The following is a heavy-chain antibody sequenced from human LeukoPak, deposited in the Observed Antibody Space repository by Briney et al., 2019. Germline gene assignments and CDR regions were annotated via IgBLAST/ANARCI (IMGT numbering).Heavy chain of an antibody. D-gene: IGHD1-26*01. Sequence: GGSLRLSCAASGFTVSDNYMTWVRQAPGKGLEWVSSIYSAGATHYAESVKGQFTISRDNSKNTLYLQMNSLRAEDMAVYYCARIEWERLGRAFDIWGRGTMVTVSS. J-gene: IGHJ3*02. CDR1: GFTVSDNY. CDR3: ARIEWERLGRAFDI. CDR2: IYSAGAT. V-gene: IGHV3-53*01.